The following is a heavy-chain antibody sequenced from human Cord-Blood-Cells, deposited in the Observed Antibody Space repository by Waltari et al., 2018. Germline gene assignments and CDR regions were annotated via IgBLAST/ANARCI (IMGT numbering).Heavy chain of an antibody. J-gene: IGHJ2*01. V-gene: IGHV2-26*01. CDR3: SRIRIAAAGYWYFDL. D-gene: IGHD6-13*01. Sequence: QVTLKESGPVLVKPTETLTLTCTVSGFSLSNARMGVSWIRQPPGKALEWLAHIFSNDEKSYSKSLKSRLTISKDTSKSQVVLTMTNMDPVDTATYYCSRIRIAAAGYWYFDLWGRGTLVTVSS. CDR2: IFSNDEK. CDR1: GFSLSNARMG.